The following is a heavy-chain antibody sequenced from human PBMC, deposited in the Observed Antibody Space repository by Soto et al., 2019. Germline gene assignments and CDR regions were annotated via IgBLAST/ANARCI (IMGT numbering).Heavy chain of an antibody. J-gene: IGHJ3*02. D-gene: IGHD3-3*01. CDR1: GFTFSSYA. CDR2: ISYDGSNR. V-gene: IGHV3-30-3*01. CDR3: ARDGPYDFWSGYYTGGYDAFDI. Sequence: GWSLRLSCAASGFTFSSYAMHWVRQAPGKGLEWVAVISYDGSNRYYADSVKGRFTISRDNSKNTLYLQMNSLRAEDTAVYYCARDGPYDFWSGYYTGGYDAFDIWGQGTMVTVSS.